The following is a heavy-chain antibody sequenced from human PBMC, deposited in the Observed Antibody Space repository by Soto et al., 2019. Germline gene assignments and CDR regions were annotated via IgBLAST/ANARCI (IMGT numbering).Heavy chain of an antibody. CDR3: ARDWYPGSGWGFDY. CDR1: GGSISSGGYY. D-gene: IGHD6-19*01. Sequence: SETLSLTCTVSGGSISSGGYYWSWIRQHPGKGLEWIGYIYYSGSTYYNPSLKSRVTISVDTSKNQFSLKLSSVTAADTAVYYCARDWYPGSGWGFDYWGQGTLVTVSS. J-gene: IGHJ4*02. V-gene: IGHV4-31*03. CDR2: IYYSGST.